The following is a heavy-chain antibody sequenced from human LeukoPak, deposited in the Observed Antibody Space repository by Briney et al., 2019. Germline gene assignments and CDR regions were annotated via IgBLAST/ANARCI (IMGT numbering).Heavy chain of an antibody. Sequence: GGSLRLSCAASGFTFSSYWMHWVRQAPGKGLVWVSRINSDGSSTSYADSVKGRFTISRDNAKNTLYLQMNSLRAEDTAVYYCAKGVPPGGLDAFDIWGQGTMVTVSS. CDR1: GFTFSSYW. J-gene: IGHJ3*02. V-gene: IGHV3-74*01. CDR3: AKGVPPGGLDAFDI. CDR2: INSDGSST. D-gene: IGHD3-10*01.